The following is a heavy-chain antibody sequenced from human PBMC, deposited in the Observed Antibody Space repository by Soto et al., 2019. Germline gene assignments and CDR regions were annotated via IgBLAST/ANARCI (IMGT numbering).Heavy chain of an antibody. Sequence: QVQLVQSGAEVKKPGSSVKVSCKASGGTFSSYAISWVRQAPGQGLEWMGGIIPIFGTANYAQKFQGRVTITADESTIRAYMELSSLRSEDTDVYYCARDPSHQTCLRYCSSTSRYRGLFDPLGQGTLVSVS. CDR1: GGTFSSYA. J-gene: IGHJ5*02. V-gene: IGHV1-69*01. CDR3: ARDPSHQTCLRYCSSTSRYRGLFDP. CDR2: IIPIFGTA. D-gene: IGHD2-2*01.